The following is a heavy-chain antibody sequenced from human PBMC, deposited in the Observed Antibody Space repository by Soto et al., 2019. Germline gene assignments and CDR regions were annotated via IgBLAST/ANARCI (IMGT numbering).Heavy chain of an antibody. Sequence: GGSLRLSCAASGFTFSSYAMHWVRQAPGKGLEWVAVISYDGSNKYYSDSVKGRFTITRDNSKNTLYLQMNSQRAEDTAVYYCARVLADRPNYFDYWGQGTLVTVSS. CDR2: ISYDGSNK. CDR1: GFTFSSYA. J-gene: IGHJ4*02. V-gene: IGHV3-30*04. D-gene: IGHD6-6*01. CDR3: ARVLADRPNYFDY.